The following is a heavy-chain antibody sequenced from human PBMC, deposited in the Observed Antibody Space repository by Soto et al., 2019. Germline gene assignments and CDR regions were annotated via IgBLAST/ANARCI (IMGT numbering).Heavy chain of an antibody. J-gene: IGHJ3*02. CDR1: GGTFSSYA. V-gene: IGHV1-69*13. CDR3: AMCPCRRAYGAFDI. Sequence: SVKASCKASGGTFSSYAISWVRQAPGQGLEWMGGIIPIFGTANYAQKFQGRVTITADESTSTAYLEPSSLRSEDTAVYYCAMCPCRRAYGAFDIRWQGPIVTRSS. CDR2: IIPIFGTA. D-gene: IGHD3-16*01.